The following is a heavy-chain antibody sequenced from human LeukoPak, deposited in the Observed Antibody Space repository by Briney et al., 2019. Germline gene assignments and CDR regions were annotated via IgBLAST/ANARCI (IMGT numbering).Heavy chain of an antibody. D-gene: IGHD2/OR15-2a*01. Sequence: HSGGSLRLSCAASGFTFSSYAMSWVRQAPGKGLEWVAKIKQDGSEKYYVDSVKGRFTLSRDNAKNSLYLQMSSLRGEDTAVYYCARGPTRANSSDYWGQGTLVTVSS. CDR3: ARGPTRANSSDY. CDR2: IKQDGSEK. CDR1: GFTFSSYA. V-gene: IGHV3-7*01. J-gene: IGHJ4*02.